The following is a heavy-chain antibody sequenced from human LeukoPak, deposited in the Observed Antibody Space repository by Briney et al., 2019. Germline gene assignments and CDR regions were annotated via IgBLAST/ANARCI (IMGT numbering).Heavy chain of an antibody. Sequence: SETLSLTCTVSGGSISSSSSYWGWIRQPPGKGLEWIGNIFYSGTTYYNPSLKSRVTISLDASKNQFSLRLSSVTAADTAFYYCVRLPTGYPNWFDPWGQGTLVTVSS. D-gene: IGHD3-9*01. CDR2: IFYSGTT. V-gene: IGHV4-39*01. CDR3: VRLPTGYPNWFDP. J-gene: IGHJ5*02. CDR1: GGSISSSSSY.